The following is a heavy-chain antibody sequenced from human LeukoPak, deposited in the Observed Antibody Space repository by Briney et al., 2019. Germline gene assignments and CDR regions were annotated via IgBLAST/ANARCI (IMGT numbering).Heavy chain of an antibody. J-gene: IGHJ5*02. CDR2: IYYSGST. Sequence: PSETLSLTCTVSGGSISSGDYYWGWIRQPPGKGLEWIGSIYYSGSTYYNPSLKSRVTISVDTSKNQFSLKLSSVTAADTAVYYCARDFCSGGSCYEGWFDPWGQGTLVTVSS. V-gene: IGHV4-39*07. CDR1: GGSISSGDYY. D-gene: IGHD2-15*01. CDR3: ARDFCSGGSCYEGWFDP.